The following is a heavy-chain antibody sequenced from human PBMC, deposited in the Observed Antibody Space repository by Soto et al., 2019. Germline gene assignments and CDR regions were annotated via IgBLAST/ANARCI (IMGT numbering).Heavy chain of an antibody. CDR2: IDYSEST. Sequence: SETLSLTCTLSGGSISSYYWSWIRHPPGKGLEWIGYIDYSESTNYNPSPKSRVTIAVDTSKNQFPLKLSSGTAADTAVYYCARHDGGYDPFDYWGQGTLVTVSS. CDR1: GGSISSYY. CDR3: ARHDGGYDPFDY. V-gene: IGHV4-59*08. D-gene: IGHD5-12*01. J-gene: IGHJ4*02.